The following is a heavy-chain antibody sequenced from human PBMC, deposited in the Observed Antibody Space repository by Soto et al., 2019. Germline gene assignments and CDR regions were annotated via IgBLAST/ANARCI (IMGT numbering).Heavy chain of an antibody. V-gene: IGHV4-59*01. J-gene: IGHJ5*02. CDR1: GGSISNYY. CDR3: ASGGNWFDP. D-gene: IGHD3-16*01. Sequence: SETLSLTCNVSGGSISNYYWTWVRQSPEKGLEWIGYMYYNGNINYNPSLKSRVTISIDTSKNQFSLTLRSVTAADTAVYYCASGGNWFDPWGQGVLVTVSS. CDR2: MYYNGNI.